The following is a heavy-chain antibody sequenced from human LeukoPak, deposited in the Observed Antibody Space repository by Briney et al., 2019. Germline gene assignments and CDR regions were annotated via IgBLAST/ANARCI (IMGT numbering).Heavy chain of an antibody. CDR2: ISSGSTTI. CDR3: ARDITSSWYDY. J-gene: IGHJ4*02. D-gene: IGHD6-13*01. V-gene: IGHV3-48*01. CDR1: EFSFSIYS. Sequence: PGGSLRLSCVASEFSFSIYSMNWVRQAPGKGLEWVSYISSGSTTIYYADSVKGRFTISRDNSKNTLYLEVNSLRAEDTAVYYCARDITSSWYDYWGQGTLVTVSS.